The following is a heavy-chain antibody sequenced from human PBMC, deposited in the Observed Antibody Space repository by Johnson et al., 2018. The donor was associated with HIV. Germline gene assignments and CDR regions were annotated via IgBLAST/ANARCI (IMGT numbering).Heavy chain of an antibody. V-gene: IGHV3-74*01. CDR1: GLSFSRSW. J-gene: IGHJ3*02. CDR2: TNNDGSTT. CDR3: AREWVVITFGGVIPRNAFDI. D-gene: IGHD3-16*02. Sequence: VQLVESGGGLVQPGGSLRLSCAASGLSFSRSWMHWVRQAPGKGLVWVSRTNNDGSTTTYADSVKGRFTVSRDKVKNTLHLQMNSRRAEDTAVYYCAREWVVITFGGVIPRNAFDIWGQGTMVTVSS.